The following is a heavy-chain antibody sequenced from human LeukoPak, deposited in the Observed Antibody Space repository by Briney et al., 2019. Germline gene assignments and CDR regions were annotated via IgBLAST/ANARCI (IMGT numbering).Heavy chain of an antibody. D-gene: IGHD3-22*01. V-gene: IGHV3-7*01. J-gene: IGHJ4*02. CDR1: GFTFSSYW. Sequence: GGSLRLSCAASGFTFSSYWMSWVRQAPGKGLEWVANIKQDGSEKYYVDSVKGRFTISRDNAKNSLYLQMNGLRAEDTAVYYCARDHSSGYYGYWGQGTLVTVSS. CDR3: ARDHSSGYYGY. CDR2: IKQDGSEK.